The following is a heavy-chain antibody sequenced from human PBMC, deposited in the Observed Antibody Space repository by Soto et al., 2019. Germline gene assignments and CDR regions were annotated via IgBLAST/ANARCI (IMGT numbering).Heavy chain of an antibody. J-gene: IGHJ4*02. CDR2: IYWDDDK. D-gene: IGHD4-17*01. V-gene: IGHV2-5*02. CDR3: AHIRLRDCPFDY. CDR1: GFSLSTSGVG. Sequence: QITLKESGPTLVKPTQTLTLTCTFSGFSLSTSGVGVGWIRQPPGKALEWLALIYWDDDKRYSPSLKSRLTITKDTSKIQVVLTTTHMDPVDTATYYCAHIRLRDCPFDYWGQGTLVTVSS.